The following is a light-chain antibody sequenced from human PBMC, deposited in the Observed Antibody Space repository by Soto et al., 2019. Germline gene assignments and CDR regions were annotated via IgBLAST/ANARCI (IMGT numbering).Light chain of an antibody. Sequence: EIVMTQSPATLSLSPGERATLSCMAIQSVSSNLVWYQQKPGQAPRLLIYGASTRATGIPARFSGSGSGTEFTLTISSLQSEDFAVYYCQQYNNWPRTFGQGAKVDIK. CDR3: QQYNNWPRT. CDR1: QSVSSN. J-gene: IGKJ1*01. CDR2: GAS. V-gene: IGKV3-15*01.